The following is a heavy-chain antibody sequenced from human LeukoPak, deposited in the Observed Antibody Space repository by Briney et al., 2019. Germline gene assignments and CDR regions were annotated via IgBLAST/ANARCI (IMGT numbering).Heavy chain of an antibody. CDR3: ARDEGDYGDQPFDY. Sequence: GGSLRLSCAASGFTFSSYAMHWVRQAPGKGLEWVAVISYDGSNKYYADSVKGRFTISRDNSKNTLYLQMNSLGAEDTAVYYCARDEGDYGDQPFDYWGQGTLVTVSS. CDR1: GFTFSSYA. V-gene: IGHV3-30-3*01. J-gene: IGHJ4*02. CDR2: ISYDGSNK. D-gene: IGHD4-17*01.